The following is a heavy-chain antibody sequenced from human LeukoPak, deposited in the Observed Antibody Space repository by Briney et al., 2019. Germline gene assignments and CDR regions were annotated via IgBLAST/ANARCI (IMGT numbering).Heavy chain of an antibody. Sequence: SETVSLTCTVSGDSIGNYYWSWIRQPAGKGLEWIGRIYNSGSTNYNPSLKSRVTMSIDTSKNQFSLKLNSVTAADTAVYYCARDECSTPTCYWTGWFDPWGQGTLVTVSP. J-gene: IGHJ5*02. CDR3: ARDECSTPTCYWTGWFDP. D-gene: IGHD2-2*01. V-gene: IGHV4-4*07. CDR1: GDSIGNYY. CDR2: IYNSGST.